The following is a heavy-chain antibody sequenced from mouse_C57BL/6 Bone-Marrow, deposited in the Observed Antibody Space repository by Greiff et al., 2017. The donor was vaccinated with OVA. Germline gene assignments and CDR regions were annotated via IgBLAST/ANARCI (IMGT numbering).Heavy chain of an antibody. D-gene: IGHD1-1*01. CDR2: IYPGNSDT. J-gene: IGHJ3*01. Sequence: VQLQQSGTVLARPGASVKMSCKTSGYTFTSYWMHWVKQRPGQGLEWIGAIYPGNSDTSYNQKLKGKAKLTAVTSASTAYMELSSLTNEDSAVYYCTKYSPYYYGSTPWFAYWGQGTLVTVSA. V-gene: IGHV1-5*01. CDR1: GYTFTSYW. CDR3: TKYSPYYYGSTPWFAY.